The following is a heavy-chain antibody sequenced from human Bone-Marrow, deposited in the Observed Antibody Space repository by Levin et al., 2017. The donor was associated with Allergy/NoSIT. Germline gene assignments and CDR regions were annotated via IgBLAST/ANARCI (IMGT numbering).Heavy chain of an antibody. CDR2: ISYAESNK. CDR3: ARARAYGDNIFAY. Sequence: GGSLRLSCAASGFIFSSYSMHWVRQAPGKGLEWVAVISYAESNKYYGDSVKGRFTIARDNSKNTLYLQLSSLRVEDTAVYYCARARAYGDNIFAYWGQGTLVTVSS. CDR1: GFIFSSYS. J-gene: IGHJ4*02. D-gene: IGHD4-17*01. V-gene: IGHV3-30-3*01.